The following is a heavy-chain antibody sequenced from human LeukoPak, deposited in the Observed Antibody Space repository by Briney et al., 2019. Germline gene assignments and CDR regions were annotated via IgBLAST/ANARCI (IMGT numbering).Heavy chain of an antibody. CDR2: ISSSGFTI. CDR1: GFTFSDYY. V-gene: IGHV3-11*04. D-gene: IGHD4-17*01. Sequence: GGSLRLSCAASGFTFSDYYMSWIRQAPGKGLEWVSCISSSGFTIYYVDSLKGRFTISRDNAKKSLYLQMDSLRVDDTALYYCAREVTMLTSDYYFDLWGRGTLVTVSS. J-gene: IGHJ2*01. CDR3: AREVTMLTSDYYFDL.